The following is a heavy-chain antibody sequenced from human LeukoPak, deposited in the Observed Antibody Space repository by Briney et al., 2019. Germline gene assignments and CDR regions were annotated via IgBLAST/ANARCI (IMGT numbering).Heavy chain of an antibody. D-gene: IGHD2-15*01. J-gene: IGHJ4*02. Sequence: GGSLRLSCAASGFTFSNYGMHWVRQAPGKGLEWVSSISSSSSYIYYADSVKGRFTISRDNAKNSLYLQMNSLRAEDTAVYYCARDCSGGSCCDYWGQGTLVTVSS. CDR1: GFTFSNYG. CDR2: ISSSSSYI. V-gene: IGHV3-21*01. CDR3: ARDCSGGSCCDY.